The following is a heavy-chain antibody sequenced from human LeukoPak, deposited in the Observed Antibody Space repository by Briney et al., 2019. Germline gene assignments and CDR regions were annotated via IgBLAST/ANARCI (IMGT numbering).Heavy chain of an antibody. Sequence: GESLKISCKGSGYSFTTYWIGWVRQMPGKGLEWMGIIYPGDSDTKYSPSFQGRVTISADKSISTAYLQWSSLKASDTAMYYCARTRDSSGFDAFDIWGQGTMVTVSS. V-gene: IGHV5-51*01. CDR2: IYPGDSDT. D-gene: IGHD6-19*01. CDR3: ARTRDSSGFDAFDI. CDR1: GYSFTTYW. J-gene: IGHJ3*02.